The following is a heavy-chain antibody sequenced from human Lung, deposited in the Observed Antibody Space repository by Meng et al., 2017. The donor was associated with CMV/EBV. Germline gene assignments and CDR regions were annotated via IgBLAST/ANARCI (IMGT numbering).Heavy chain of an antibody. J-gene: IGHJ4*02. V-gene: IGHV3-30*02. CDR1: GCTFTSYG. CDR2: IRYDESDK. Sequence: QWKALGRGGGLVQPGGSSRLSCAAPGCTFTSYGMHWVRQAPGKGLGWVAFIRYDESDKYYGESVKGRFTISRDTSRNTLDLQMNSLRPEDTGVYYCAKDDPVLHQWGQGTLVTVSS. CDR3: AKDDPVLHQ.